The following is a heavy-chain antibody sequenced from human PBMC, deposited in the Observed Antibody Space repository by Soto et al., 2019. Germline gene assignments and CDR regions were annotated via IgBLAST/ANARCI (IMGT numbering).Heavy chain of an antibody. CDR3: ARDATGDYYYYYGMDV. J-gene: IGHJ6*02. V-gene: IGHV3-66*01. D-gene: IGHD3-10*01. CDR2: IYSGGST. CDR1: GFTVSSNY. Sequence: EVQLVESGGGLVQPGGSLRLSCAASGFTVSSNYMSWVRQAPGNGLEWVSVIYSGGSTYYADSVKGRFTISRDNSKNTLYLQMNSLRAEDTAVYYCARDATGDYYYYYGMDVWGHGTTVTVSS.